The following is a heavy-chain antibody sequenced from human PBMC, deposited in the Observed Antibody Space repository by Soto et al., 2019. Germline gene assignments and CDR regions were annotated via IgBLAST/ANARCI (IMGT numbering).Heavy chain of an antibody. CDR2: ISYDGSNK. Sequence: QVQLVESGGGVVQPGRSLRLSCAASGFTFSSYAMHWVRQAPGKGLEWVAVISYDGSNKYYADSVKGRFTISRDNSKNTLYLQMNSLRAEDTAVYYCASPTDGYYYYGMDVWGQGTTVTVSS. J-gene: IGHJ6*02. V-gene: IGHV3-30-3*01. CDR1: GFTFSSYA. CDR3: ASPTDGYYYYGMDV.